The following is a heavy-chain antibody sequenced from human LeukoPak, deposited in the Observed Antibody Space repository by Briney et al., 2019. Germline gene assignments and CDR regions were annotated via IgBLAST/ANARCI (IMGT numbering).Heavy chain of an antibody. D-gene: IGHD3-22*01. CDR1: GFTFSSYS. J-gene: IGHJ4*02. CDR3: ARDYYDSSGYYSLDY. CDR2: ISSSSSTI. V-gene: IGHV3-48*02. Sequence: PGGSPRLSCAASGFTFSSYSMNWVRQAPGKGLEWVSYISSSSSTIYYADSVKGRFTISRDNAKNSLYLQMNSLRDEDTAVYYCARDYYDSSGYYSLDYWGQGTLVTVSS.